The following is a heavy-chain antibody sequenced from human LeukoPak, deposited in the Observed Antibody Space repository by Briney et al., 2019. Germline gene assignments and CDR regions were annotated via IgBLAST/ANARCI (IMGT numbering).Heavy chain of an antibody. J-gene: IGHJ6*03. CDR3: AREVRMIVVGTSYMDV. CDR2: INPNSGGT. D-gene: IGHD3-22*01. CDR1: GYTFTDYY. V-gene: IGHV1-2*02. Sequence: GASVKVSCKASGYTFTDYYMHWVRQAPGQGLEWMGWINPNSGGTNYAQKFQGRVTMTRDTSISTAYMELSRLRSDDTAVYYCAREVRMIVVGTSYMDVWGKGTTVTVSS.